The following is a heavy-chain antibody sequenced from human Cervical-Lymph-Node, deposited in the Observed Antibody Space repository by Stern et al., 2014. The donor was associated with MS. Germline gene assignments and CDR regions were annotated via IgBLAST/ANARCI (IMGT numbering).Heavy chain of an antibody. V-gene: IGHV1-58*01. Sequence: MQLVQSGPEVKKPGTSVKVSCKASGFTFTSSAVQWVRQARGQGLEWIGWIGVGNGNTKYAQKLQERGTLTRDTSTSTAYMERNSLRSEDTAVYYCAAEPMYYSDSVGAFDIWGQGTMVTVSS. CDR1: GFTFTSSA. D-gene: IGHD3-22*01. J-gene: IGHJ3*02. CDR2: IGVGNGNT. CDR3: AAEPMYYSDSVGAFDI.